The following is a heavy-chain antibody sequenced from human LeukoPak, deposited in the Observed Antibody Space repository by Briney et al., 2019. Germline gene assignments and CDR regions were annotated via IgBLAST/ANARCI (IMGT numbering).Heavy chain of an antibody. Sequence: SETQSLTCAVYGGSFSGYYWSWIRQPPGKGLEWIGEINHSGNTNYSPSLKSRVTISVDTSKNQFSLYLTSVTAADTAVYYCARNSSERGFDYWGQGTLVTLSS. D-gene: IGHD6-19*01. J-gene: IGHJ4*02. V-gene: IGHV4-34*01. CDR2: INHSGNT. CDR1: GGSFSGYY. CDR3: ARNSSERGFDY.